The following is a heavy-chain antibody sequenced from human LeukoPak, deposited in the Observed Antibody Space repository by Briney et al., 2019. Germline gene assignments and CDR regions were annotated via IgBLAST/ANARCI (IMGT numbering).Heavy chain of an antibody. V-gene: IGHV4-59*01. Sequence: PSETLSLTCTVSGGSISSYYWSWIRQPPGKGLEWIGYIYYSGSTNYNPSLKSRVTISVDTSKNQFSLKLSSVTAADTAAYYCARGSDYYDSSGDENFDYWGQGTLVTVSS. CDR2: IYYSGST. J-gene: IGHJ4*02. CDR1: GGSISSYY. D-gene: IGHD3-22*01. CDR3: ARGSDYYDSSGDENFDY.